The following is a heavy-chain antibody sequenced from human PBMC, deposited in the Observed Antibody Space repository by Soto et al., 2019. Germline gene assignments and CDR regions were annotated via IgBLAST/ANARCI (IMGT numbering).Heavy chain of an antibody. CDR3: AIRRIAGIYYDSSGFFDD. V-gene: IGHV3-48*03. D-gene: IGHD3-22*01. CDR2: ISSSGSTI. J-gene: IGHJ4*02. Sequence: PGGSLRLSCAASGFTFSSYEMNWVRQAPGKGLEWVSYISSSGSTIYYADSVKGRFTISRDNAKNSLYLQMNSLRAEDTAVYYCAIRRIAGIYYDSSGFFDDWGQGTLVTV. CDR1: GFTFSSYE.